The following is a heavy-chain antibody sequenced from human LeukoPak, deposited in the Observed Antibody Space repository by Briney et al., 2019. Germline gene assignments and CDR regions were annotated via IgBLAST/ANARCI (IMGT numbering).Heavy chain of an antibody. Sequence: SETLSLTCTVSGYSISSGYYWGWIRPPPGKGLEWIGSIYHSGSTYYNPSLKSRVTISVDTSKNQFSLKLSSVTAADTAVYYCARSGGYSYGPYFDYWGQGTLVTVSS. CDR3: ARSGGYSYGPYFDY. D-gene: IGHD5-18*01. J-gene: IGHJ4*02. V-gene: IGHV4-38-2*02. CDR1: GYSISSGYY. CDR2: IYHSGST.